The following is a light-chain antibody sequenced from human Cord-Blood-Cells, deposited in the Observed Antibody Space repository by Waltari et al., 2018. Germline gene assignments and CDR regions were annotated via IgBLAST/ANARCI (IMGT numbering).Light chain of an antibody. Sequence: DIVLTQSPATLSLSPGERATLSCRASQSVNSYLAWYQQKPGQAPRLLIYDASNRATGIPDRFSGSGSGTDFTLTISSLEPEDFAVYYCQQRSNWPRTFGQGTKVEIK. CDR2: DAS. J-gene: IGKJ1*01. V-gene: IGKV3-11*01. CDR3: QQRSNWPRT. CDR1: QSVNSY.